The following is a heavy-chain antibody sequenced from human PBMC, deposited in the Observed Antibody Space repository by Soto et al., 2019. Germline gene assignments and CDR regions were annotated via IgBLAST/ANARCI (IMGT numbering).Heavy chain of an antibody. CDR3: ARGHYPYYYYGMDV. CDR2: IYYSGST. Sequence: SETLSLTCTVSGGSISSYYWSWIRQPPGKGLEWIGYIYYSGSTNYNPSLKSRVTISVDTSKNQFPLKLSSVTAADTAVYYCARGHYPYYYYGMDVWGQGTTVTVSS. J-gene: IGHJ6*02. CDR1: GGSISSYY. D-gene: IGHD1-26*01. V-gene: IGHV4-59*01.